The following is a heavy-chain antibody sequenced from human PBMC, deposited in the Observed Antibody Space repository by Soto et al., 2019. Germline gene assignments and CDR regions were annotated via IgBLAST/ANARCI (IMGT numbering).Heavy chain of an antibody. D-gene: IGHD3-10*01. CDR2: IYYSGST. Sequence: SETLCLTCTVAGGSISGSSCCWGWIRQPPGKGLEWIGYIYYSGSTNYNPSLKSRVTISVDTSKNQFSLKLSSVTAADTAVYYCARDLLLGPWGQGTLVTVSS. CDR3: ARDLLLGP. V-gene: IGHV4-61*01. CDR1: GGSISGSSCC. J-gene: IGHJ5*02.